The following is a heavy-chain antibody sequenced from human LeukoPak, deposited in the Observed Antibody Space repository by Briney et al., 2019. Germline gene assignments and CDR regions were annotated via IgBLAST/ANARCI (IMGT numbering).Heavy chain of an antibody. CDR3: AVTYYYDSSGYAPGAFDI. D-gene: IGHD3-22*01. CDR2: ISAYNGNT. CDR1: GYTFTSYG. V-gene: IGHV1-18*01. Sequence: ASVKVSCKASGYTFTSYGISWVRQAPGQGLEWMGWISAYNGNTNYAQKLQGRVTMTTDTSTSTAYMELRSLRSEDTAVYYCAVTYYYDSSGYAPGAFDIWGQGTMVTVSS. J-gene: IGHJ3*02.